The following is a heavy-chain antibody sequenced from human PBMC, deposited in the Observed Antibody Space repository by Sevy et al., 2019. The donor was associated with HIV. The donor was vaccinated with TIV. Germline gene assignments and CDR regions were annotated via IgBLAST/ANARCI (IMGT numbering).Heavy chain of an antibody. CDR2: IKSKTDGGTT. CDR1: GLTFSNAW. Sequence: GGYLRLSCAVSGLTFSNAWMSWVRQAPGMGLEWVGRIKSKTDGGTTDYAAPVKGRFTISRDDSKNTLYLQMNSLKTEDTAVYFSSTLWELQGDSWGQGTLVTVSS. CDR3: STLWELQGDS. V-gene: IGHV3-15*01. J-gene: IGHJ4*02. D-gene: IGHD1-26*01.